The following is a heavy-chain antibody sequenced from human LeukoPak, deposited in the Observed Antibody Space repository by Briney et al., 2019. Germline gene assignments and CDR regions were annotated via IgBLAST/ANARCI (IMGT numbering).Heavy chain of an antibody. CDR3: ARWDSSADFDY. J-gene: IGHJ4*02. V-gene: IGHV4-30-2*02. CDR2: IYHSGST. CDR1: GGSISSGGYS. D-gene: IGHD6-6*01. Sequence: SETLSLTCAVSGGSISSGGYSWSWIRQPPGKGLEWIGYIYHSGSTYYNPSLKSRVTISVDTSKNQFSLKLSSVTAADTAVYYCARWDSSADFDYWGQGTLVTVSS.